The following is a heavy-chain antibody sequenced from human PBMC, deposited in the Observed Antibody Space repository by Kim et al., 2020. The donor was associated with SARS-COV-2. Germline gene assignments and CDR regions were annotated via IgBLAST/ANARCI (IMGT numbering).Heavy chain of an antibody. Sequence: ASVKVSCKASGYTFTSYYMHWVRQAPGQGLEWMGIIDPSGGSTSYAQKFQGRVTMTRDTSTSTVYMELSSLRSEDTAVYYCARSGLQEDFWSVLSSYYYYMYVWGKGTTVTVSS. J-gene: IGHJ6*03. D-gene: IGHD3-3*01. CDR2: IDPSGGST. V-gene: IGHV1-46*01. CDR1: GYTFTSYY. CDR3: ARSGLQEDFWSVLSSYYYYMYV.